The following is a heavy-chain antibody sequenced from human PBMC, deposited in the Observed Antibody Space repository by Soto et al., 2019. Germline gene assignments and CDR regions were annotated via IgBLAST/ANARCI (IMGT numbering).Heavy chain of an antibody. Sequence: QVQLVQSGAEVKKPGSSVKVSCKASGGTFRSYGISWVRQAPGQGLEWMGGIIPIFGTANYAQKFQGRVTITADESTSTAYMELSSLRSEDTAVYYCARVGYYDSSPRWTYAFDIWGQGTMVTVSS. V-gene: IGHV1-69*01. D-gene: IGHD3-22*01. CDR3: ARVGYYDSSPRWTYAFDI. CDR2: IIPIFGTA. CDR1: GGTFRSYG. J-gene: IGHJ3*02.